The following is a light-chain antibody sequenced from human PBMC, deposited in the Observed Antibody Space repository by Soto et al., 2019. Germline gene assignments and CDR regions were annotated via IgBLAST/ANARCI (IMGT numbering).Light chain of an antibody. CDR3: QQLNSYPLT. J-gene: IGKJ3*01. Sequence: DIQLTQSPSFLSASVGDRVTITCRASQGISSYLAWYQQKPGKAPKLLIYAASTLQSGVPSRFSGSGSGTEFTLTLSSLQPEDFATYSCQQLNSYPLTFGPGTKVDIK. CDR2: AAS. V-gene: IGKV1-9*01. CDR1: QGISSY.